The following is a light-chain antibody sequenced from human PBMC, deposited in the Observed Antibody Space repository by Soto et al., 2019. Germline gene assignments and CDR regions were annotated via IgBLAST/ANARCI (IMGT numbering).Light chain of an antibody. CDR1: QSVSSY. CDR2: DAS. J-gene: IGKJ4*01. Sequence: EIVLTQSPATLSLSPGERATLSCRASQSVSSYLAWYQQKPGQAPRLLFYDASNRATGIPARFSGSGSGTDFTLTISSLETEDFAVYYCQQRSNWPLTFGGGTKVDIK. V-gene: IGKV3-11*01. CDR3: QQRSNWPLT.